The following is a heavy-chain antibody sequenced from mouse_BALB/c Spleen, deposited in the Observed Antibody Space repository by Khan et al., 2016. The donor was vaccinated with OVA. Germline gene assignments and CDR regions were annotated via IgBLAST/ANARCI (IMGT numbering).Heavy chain of an antibody. J-gene: IGHJ3*01. Sequence: EVKLEVSGPGLVKPSQSLSLTCTVTGYSITSEYAWNWIRQFPGNKLEWMGYITYSGNTRFNPSLKSRTTITRDTSKNQFFLQLNSVTTEETATYYFARKNYYDYDPFPYWGQGTLVTVSA. CDR3: ARKNYYDYDPFPY. D-gene: IGHD2-4*01. CDR2: ITYSGNT. V-gene: IGHV3-2*02. CDR1: GYSITSEYA.